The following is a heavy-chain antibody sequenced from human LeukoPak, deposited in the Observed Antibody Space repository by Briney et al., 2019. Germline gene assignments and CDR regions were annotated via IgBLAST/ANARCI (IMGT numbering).Heavy chain of an antibody. D-gene: IGHD5-12*01. J-gene: IGHJ6*02. Sequence: SETLSLTCTVSGGSINSYYWSWIRQPPGKGLEWIGYFYYSGSTNYNPSLKSRVTISVDTSKNQFSLKLSSVTAADTAVYYCARGGSGYDSFYYYGMDVWGQGTTVTVSS. CDR1: GGSINSYY. CDR2: FYYSGST. CDR3: ARGGSGYDSFYYYGMDV. V-gene: IGHV4-59*01.